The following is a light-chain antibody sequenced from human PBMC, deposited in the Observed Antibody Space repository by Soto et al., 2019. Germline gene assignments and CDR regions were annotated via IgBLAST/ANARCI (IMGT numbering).Light chain of an antibody. V-gene: IGKV3-11*01. CDR3: QQRSDWPIT. CDR2: DAS. J-gene: IGKJ5*01. Sequence: EIVLTQSPATLSLSPGERATLSCGASQSVGSYLAWYQQRPGQAPRLLIYDASNRATGIPARFSGSGSGTDFTLTISSLEPEDFAVYFCQQRSDWPITFGQGTRLESK. CDR1: QSVGSY.